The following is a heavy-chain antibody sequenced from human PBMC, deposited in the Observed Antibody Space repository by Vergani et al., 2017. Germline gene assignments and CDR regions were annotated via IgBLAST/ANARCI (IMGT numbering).Heavy chain of an antibody. J-gene: IGHJ4*02. CDR3: ARGYKYDNSGYYYYLPDY. Sequence: EVQLVESGGGLVQPGGSLRLSCAASGFTFSSYSMNWVRQAPGKGLEWVSYISSSSSTIYYADSVKGRFTISRDNAKNSLYLQMNSLRAEDTAVYYCARGYKYDNSGYYYYLPDYWGQGTLVTVSS. D-gene: IGHD3-22*01. CDR1: GFTFSSYS. V-gene: IGHV3-48*01. CDR2: ISSSSSTI.